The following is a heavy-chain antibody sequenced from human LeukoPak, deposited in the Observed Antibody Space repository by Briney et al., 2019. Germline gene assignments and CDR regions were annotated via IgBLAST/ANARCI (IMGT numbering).Heavy chain of an antibody. CDR1: GYTFTGYY. J-gene: IGHJ4*02. V-gene: IGHV1-2*02. CDR2: INPNSGGT. CDR3: ARSYCTNGVCPWYFDY. D-gene: IGHD2-8*01. Sequence: ASVKVSCKASGYTFTGYYMHWVRQAPGQGLEWMGWINPNSGGTNYAQKFQGRVTMTRDASTSTVYMELSSLRPEDTAVYYCARSYCTNGVCPWYFDYWGQGTLVTVSS.